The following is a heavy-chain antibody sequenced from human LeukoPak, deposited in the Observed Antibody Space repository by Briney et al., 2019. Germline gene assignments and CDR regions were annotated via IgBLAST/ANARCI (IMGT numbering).Heavy chain of an antibody. CDR2: IYYSGST. CDR1: GGSISSSSYY. V-gene: IGHV4-39*07. D-gene: IGHD1-20*01. J-gene: IGHJ6*03. Sequence: SETLSLTCTVSGGSISSSSYYWGWIRQPPGKGLEWIGSIYYSGSTYYNPSLKSRVTISVDTSKNQFSLKLSSVTAADTAVYYCARANWNDTYYYYYYMDVWGKGTTVTVSS. CDR3: ARANWNDTYYYYYYMDV.